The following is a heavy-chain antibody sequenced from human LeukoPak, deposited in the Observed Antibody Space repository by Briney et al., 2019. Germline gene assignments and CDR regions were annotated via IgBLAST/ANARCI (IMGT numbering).Heavy chain of an antibody. V-gene: IGHV3-23*01. CDR3: AKAPVTTCSGAYCYPFDY. CDR2: ISVSGNT. D-gene: IGHD2-15*01. J-gene: IGHJ4*02. Sequence: ASVKVSCKASGYTFTSYAMSWVRQAPGKGLEWVSAISVSGNTYHADSVKGRFTISRDSSKNTLYLQMNSLRAEDAAVYYCAKAPVTTCSGAYCYPFDYWGQGTLVTVSS. CDR1: GYTFTSYA.